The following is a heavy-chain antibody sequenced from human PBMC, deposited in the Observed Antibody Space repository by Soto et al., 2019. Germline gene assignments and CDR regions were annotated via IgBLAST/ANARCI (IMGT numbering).Heavy chain of an antibody. V-gene: IGHV1-46*01. Sequence: GASVKVSCKASGYNFTSHYMHWVRQAPGQGLESMGIIYPRGGTTIYAQKFQGRVTMTRDTSTHTFYMELSSLRSEDTAMYYCARVGYSSTGTTFHYYGMDVWGQGTTVTVSS. CDR2: IYPRGGTT. CDR1: GYNFTSHY. CDR3: ARVGYSSTGTTFHYYGMDV. J-gene: IGHJ6*02. D-gene: IGHD3-22*01.